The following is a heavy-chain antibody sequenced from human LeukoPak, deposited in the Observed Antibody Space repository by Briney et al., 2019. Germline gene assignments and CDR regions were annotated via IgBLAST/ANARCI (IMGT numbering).Heavy chain of an antibody. CDR1: GDSISSFY. D-gene: IGHD1-26*01. V-gene: IGHV4-59*01. CDR2: IYYSGST. J-gene: IGHJ4*02. Sequence: TLXLTCTVSGDSISSFYWTWIRQPPGKGLEWIGYIYYSGSTNYNPSLKSRVTMSVDTSKNQFSLKLSSVTAADTAVYYCASGSIVGVLWGWGQGTLVTVSS. CDR3: ASGSIVGVLWG.